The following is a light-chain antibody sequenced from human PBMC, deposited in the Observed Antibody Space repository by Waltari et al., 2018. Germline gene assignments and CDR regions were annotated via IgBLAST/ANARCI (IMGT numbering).Light chain of an antibody. Sequence: DIVMTQSPGSLAGSLGERATTNCKPSQNVLYRSNNKNYIAWYQQKSGQPPKLLIYWTSTRESGVPDRFSGSGSGTDFALTISSLQAEDVAVYYCQQYYTTPWTFGQGTKVEIK. CDR2: WTS. J-gene: IGKJ1*01. V-gene: IGKV4-1*01. CDR1: QNVLYRSNNKNY. CDR3: QQYYTTPWT.